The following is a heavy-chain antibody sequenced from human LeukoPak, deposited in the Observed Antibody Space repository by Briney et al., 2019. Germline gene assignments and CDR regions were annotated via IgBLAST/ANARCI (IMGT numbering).Heavy chain of an antibody. CDR1: GLSVSPNLMSRNY. D-gene: IGHD3-22*01. V-gene: IGHV3-66*02. J-gene: IGHJ4*02. CDR2: TFDGGRT. CDR3: VNDGGRMTVGSLGY. Sequence: GGSLRLSCAASGLSVSPNLMSRNYMSWVRPAPGKGLEWVSATFDGGRTFYADSVKGRFTISRDKSNNILYLPINSLRVEDTAMYYCVNDGGRMTVGSLGYWAQGTLVTVSS.